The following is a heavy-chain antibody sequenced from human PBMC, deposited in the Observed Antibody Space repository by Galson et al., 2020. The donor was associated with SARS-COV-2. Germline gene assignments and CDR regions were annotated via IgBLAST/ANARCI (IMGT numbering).Heavy chain of an antibody. CDR2: FHPEDGET. CDR1: GYTLTALS. Sequence: ASVKVSCKVSGYTLTALSMHWVRHAPGNGPEWMGGFHPEDGETIYAQKFQGRVTMTEDTSTDTAYTELSSLRSEDTAVYSCATGPGIKLFWLYWGQGTLVTVSS. CDR3: ATGPGIKLFWLY. D-gene: IGHD3-9*01. J-gene: IGHJ4*02. V-gene: IGHV1-24*01.